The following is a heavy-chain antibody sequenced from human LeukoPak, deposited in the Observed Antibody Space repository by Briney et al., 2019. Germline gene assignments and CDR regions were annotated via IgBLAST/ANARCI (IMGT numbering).Heavy chain of an antibody. Sequence: PGGSLRLSCAASGFTFSSYWMSWVRQAPGKGLEWVANIKQDGSEKYYVDSVKGRFTISRDNAKNSLYLQMNSLRAEDTALYYCAKDTGYSGYDFPFDYWGQGTLVTVSS. CDR2: IKQDGSEK. CDR1: GFTFSSYW. V-gene: IGHV3-7*03. D-gene: IGHD5-12*01. J-gene: IGHJ4*02. CDR3: AKDTGYSGYDFPFDY.